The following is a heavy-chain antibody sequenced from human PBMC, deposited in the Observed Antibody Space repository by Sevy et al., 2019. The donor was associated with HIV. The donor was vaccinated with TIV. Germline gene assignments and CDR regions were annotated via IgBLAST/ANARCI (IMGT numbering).Heavy chain of an antibody. V-gene: IGHV3-21*06. J-gene: IGHJ4*02. CDR3: ARDRNIVATFVGDY. Sequence: GGSLRLSCAASGFTFSSYSMNWVRQAPGKGLEWVSSISRSSSYIYYADSVKGRFTISSDNAKNSLYLQMNSLRAEDTAVYYCARDRNIVATFVGDYWGQGTLVTVSS. D-gene: IGHD5-12*01. CDR1: GFTFSSYS. CDR2: ISRSSSYI.